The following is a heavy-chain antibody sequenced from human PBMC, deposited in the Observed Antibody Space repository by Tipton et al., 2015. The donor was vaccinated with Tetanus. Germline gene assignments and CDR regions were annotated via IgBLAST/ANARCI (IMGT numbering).Heavy chain of an antibody. Sequence: AVYGATFSTHWMHWVRQAPGKGLVWVSRISGDGSTTNYADSVEGRFTISRDNAKNSLYLQMNSLRAEDTALYYCAKDTGVTPHYGMDVWGQGTTVTVSS. CDR1: GATFSTHW. V-gene: IGHV3-74*01. J-gene: IGHJ6*02. CDR2: ISGDGSTT. CDR3: AKDTGVTPHYGMDV. D-gene: IGHD2-21*02.